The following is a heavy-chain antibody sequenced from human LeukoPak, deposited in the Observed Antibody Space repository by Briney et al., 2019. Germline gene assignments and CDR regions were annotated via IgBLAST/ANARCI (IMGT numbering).Heavy chain of an antibody. D-gene: IGHD2-2*02. CDR1: GGSISSYY. V-gene: IGHV4-59*01. CDR2: IYYSGST. J-gene: IGHJ2*01. CDR3: ARAIPHYWSFDL. Sequence: NPSETLSLTCTVSGGSISSYYWSWIRQPPGKGLEWIGYIYYSGSTNYNPSLKSRVTISVDTSKNQFSLKLCSVTAADTAVYYCARAIPHYWSFDLWGRGTLVTVSS.